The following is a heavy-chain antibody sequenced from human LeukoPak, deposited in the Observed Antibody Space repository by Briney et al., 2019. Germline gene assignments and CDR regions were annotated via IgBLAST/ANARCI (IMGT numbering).Heavy chain of an antibody. Sequence: PGGSLRLSCAASGFAFDDYGMSWVRQAPGKGLEWVSGIHWNGGSTGYADSVKGRFTISRDNAKNSLYLQMNSLRAEDTAFYFCARGSSSWYNYYMDVWGIGTTVTVSS. V-gene: IGHV3-20*04. D-gene: IGHD6-13*01. CDR3: ARGSSSWYNYYMDV. CDR1: GFAFDDYG. J-gene: IGHJ6*03. CDR2: IHWNGGST.